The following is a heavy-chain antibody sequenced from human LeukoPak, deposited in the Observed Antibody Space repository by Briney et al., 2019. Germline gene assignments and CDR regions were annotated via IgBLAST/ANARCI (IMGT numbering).Heavy chain of an antibody. V-gene: IGHV3-74*01. D-gene: IGHD6-13*01. CDR1: GFTFSNYW. CDR2: INSDARST. J-gene: IGHJ4*02. Sequence: GGSLRLSCAASGFTFSNYWMHWVRQAPGKGLVWVSRINSDARSTSYADSVKGRFTISRDNAKNTLYLQMNSLRAEDTAVYYCATSFGPVIAAAGTGADWGQGTLVTVSS. CDR3: ATSFGPVIAAAGTGAD.